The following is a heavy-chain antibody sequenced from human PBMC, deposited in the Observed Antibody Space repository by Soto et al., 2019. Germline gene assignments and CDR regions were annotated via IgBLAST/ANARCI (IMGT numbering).Heavy chain of an antibody. CDR2: INPSGGST. CDR1: GYTFTSYY. Sequence: ASVKVSCKASGYTFTSYYMHWARQAPGQGLEWMGIINPSGGSTSYAQKFQGRVTMTRDTSTSTVYMELSSLRSEDTAVYYCASGWVWGFRMDVWGQGTTVTVSS. J-gene: IGHJ6*02. V-gene: IGHV1-46*01. D-gene: IGHD3-16*01. CDR3: ASGWVWGFRMDV.